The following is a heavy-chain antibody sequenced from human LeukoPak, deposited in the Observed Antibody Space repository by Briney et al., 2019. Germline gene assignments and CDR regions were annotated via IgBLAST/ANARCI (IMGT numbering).Heavy chain of an antibody. CDR2: ITATGDTA. J-gene: IGHJ4*02. D-gene: IGHD6-19*01. CDR1: GFTFTKCA. CDR3: AGDRNSDWYSPLDY. V-gene: IGHV3-23*01. Sequence: GGSLRLSCVASGFTFTKCAMSWIRQAPGKGLEWVAIITATGDTAYYADSVKGRFTISRDNSRNTVYMQMDSLRAEDTAIYYCAGDRNSDWYSPLDYWGQGSQVTVTP.